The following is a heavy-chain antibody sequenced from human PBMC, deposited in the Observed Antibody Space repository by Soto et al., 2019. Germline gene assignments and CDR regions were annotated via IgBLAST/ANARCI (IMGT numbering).Heavy chain of an antibody. J-gene: IGHJ4*02. Sequence: EVQLVESGGGLVQPGRSLRLSCAASGFTFDDYAMHWVRQAPGKGLEWVSGISWNSGSIGYADCVKGRFTMSRDKAKNSLYLQMNSLRAEDTALYYCAKANPTYYYGSGSSYYFDYWGQGTLVTVSS. CDR1: GFTFDDYA. CDR2: ISWNSGSI. V-gene: IGHV3-9*01. D-gene: IGHD3-10*01. CDR3: AKANPTYYYGSGSSYYFDY.